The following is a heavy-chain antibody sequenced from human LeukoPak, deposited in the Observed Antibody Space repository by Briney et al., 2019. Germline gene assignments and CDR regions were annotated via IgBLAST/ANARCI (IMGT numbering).Heavy chain of an antibody. Sequence: GRSLRLSCAASGFTFSSYGMHWVRQAPGKGLEWVAVISYDGSNKYYADSVKGRFTISRDNSKNTLYLQMNSLRAEDTAVYYCAREGRLPALDYWGQGTLVTVSS. CDR1: GFTFSSYG. V-gene: IGHV3-30*03. J-gene: IGHJ4*02. CDR3: AREGRLPALDY. CDR2: ISYDGSNK. D-gene: IGHD4-11*01.